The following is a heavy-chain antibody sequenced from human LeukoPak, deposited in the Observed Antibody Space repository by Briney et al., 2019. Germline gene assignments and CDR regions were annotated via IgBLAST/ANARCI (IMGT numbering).Heavy chain of an antibody. CDR3: AGRGQLPYYYYGMDV. V-gene: IGHV3-53*01. Sequence: GGSLRLSCAASGLTFSNFWMSWVRQTPGKGLEWVSVIYSGGSTYYADSVKGRFTISRDNSKNTLYLQMNSLRAEDTAVYYCAGRGQLPYYYYGMDVWGQGTTVTVSS. CDR1: GLTFSNFW. D-gene: IGHD2-2*01. CDR2: IYSGGST. J-gene: IGHJ6*02.